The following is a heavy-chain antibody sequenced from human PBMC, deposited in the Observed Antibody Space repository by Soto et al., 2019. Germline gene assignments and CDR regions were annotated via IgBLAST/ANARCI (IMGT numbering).Heavy chain of an antibody. CDR1: GYSFTSYY. D-gene: IGHD3-3*01. V-gene: IGHV1-46*01. CDR3: ARDQVYDFWSGYNSGREYNWFDP. Sequence: GASVKVSCKASGYSFTSYYMHCVRQAPGQGLEWMGIINPSGGSTSYAQKFQGRVTMTRDTSTSTVYMELSSLRSEDTAVYYCARDQVYDFWSGYNSGREYNWFDPWGQGTLVTAPQ. CDR2: INPSGGST. J-gene: IGHJ5*02.